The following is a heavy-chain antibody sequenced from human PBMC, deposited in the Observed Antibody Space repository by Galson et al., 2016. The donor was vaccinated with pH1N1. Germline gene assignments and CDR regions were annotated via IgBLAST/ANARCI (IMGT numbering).Heavy chain of an antibody. J-gene: IGHJ6*02. V-gene: IGHV1-69*06. Sequence: SVKVSCKVSGYPFSSHDINWVRQAPGQGLEWMGGISPIFGSINYAQKFQGRLSITADIFTNTAYMELSSLTSEDTAIYFCATAVPQVREILYYSYAMDVWGQGTTVTVS. CDR2: ISPIFGSI. CDR1: GYPFSSHD. CDR3: ATAVPQVREILYYSYAMDV. D-gene: IGHD3-9*01.